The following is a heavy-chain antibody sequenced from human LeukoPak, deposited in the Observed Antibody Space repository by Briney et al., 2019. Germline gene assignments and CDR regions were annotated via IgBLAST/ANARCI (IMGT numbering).Heavy chain of an antibody. J-gene: IGHJ4*02. V-gene: IGHV3-48*01. CDR3: ARGPGITMVRGVRIYYFDY. D-gene: IGHD3-10*01. CDR2: ISSSSSTI. CDR1: GFTFSSYS. Sequence: GGSLRLSCAASGFTFSSYSMNWVRQAPGKGLEWVSYISSSSSTIYYADSVKGRFTISRDNAKNSLYLQMNSLRAEDTAVYYCARGPGITMVRGVRIYYFDYWGQGTLVTVSS.